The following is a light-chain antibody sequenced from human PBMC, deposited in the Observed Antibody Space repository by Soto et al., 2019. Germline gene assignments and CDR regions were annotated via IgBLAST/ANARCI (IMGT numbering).Light chain of an antibody. Sequence: DIQMTQSPSSLSASVVDRVSITCLASQSISSWLAWYQQKPGKAPKLLMFDTFSLESGVPSRFSGSRSGTEFTLTISSLQPDDYATYYCQQYNSYSWTFGQGTKVDIK. CDR1: QSISSW. CDR3: QQYNSYSWT. V-gene: IGKV1-5*01. CDR2: DTF. J-gene: IGKJ1*01.